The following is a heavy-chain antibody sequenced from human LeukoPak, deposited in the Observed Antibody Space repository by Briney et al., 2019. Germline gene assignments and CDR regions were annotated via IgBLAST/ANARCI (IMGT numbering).Heavy chain of an antibody. CDR2: IYPGDSET. V-gene: IGHV5-51*01. J-gene: IGHJ4*02. CDR3: ARLSTRLLDH. D-gene: IGHD3-3*01. CDR1: GNTFTNYW. Sequence: GESLKISCKGSGNTFTNYWFGWGRQLPGKGLEGRGIIYPGDSETRYSPSFQGQVTMPVDKSSSPAYLQWATLKASDAAIYFCARLSTRLLDHWGQGTRVTVSS.